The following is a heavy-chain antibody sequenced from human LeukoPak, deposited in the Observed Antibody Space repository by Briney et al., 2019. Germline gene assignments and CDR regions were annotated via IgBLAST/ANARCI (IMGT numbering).Heavy chain of an antibody. V-gene: IGHV3-15*01. CDR2: IKSKTDGGTR. D-gene: IGHD6-13*01. J-gene: IGHJ4*02. CDR1: GLTFSNAW. Sequence: PGGSLRLSCAASGLTFSNAWMSWVRQAPGKGLEWIGRIKSKTDGGTRDYAAPVKGRFTISRDDSKNTLYLQMNSLKTEDTAVYYCPTIRGYSSSWPFDYWGQGILVTVSS. CDR3: PTIRGYSSSWPFDY.